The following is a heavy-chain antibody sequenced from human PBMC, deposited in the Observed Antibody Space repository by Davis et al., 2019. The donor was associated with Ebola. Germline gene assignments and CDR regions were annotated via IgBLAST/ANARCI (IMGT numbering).Heavy chain of an antibody. CDR1: GYSFATYW. D-gene: IGHD5-18*01. CDR3: ARQGSYGYFNWFDP. J-gene: IGHJ5*02. CDR2: INPGDSQT. V-gene: IGHV5-51*01. Sequence: GESLKISCKGSGYSFATYWIAWVRQTPGKGLEWMGIINPGDSQTRYNPSFQGQVIISADESISTAYLQWSSLKASDTAMYYCARQGSYGYFNWFDPWGQGTLVTVSS.